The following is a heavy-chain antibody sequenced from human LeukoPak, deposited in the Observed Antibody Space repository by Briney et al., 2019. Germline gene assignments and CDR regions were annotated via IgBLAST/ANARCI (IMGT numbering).Heavy chain of an antibody. D-gene: IGHD3-16*01. Sequence: SETLSLPCTVSGGPFRRRYWSWMRQPPGKGLEWIGHTYHRGSTNYNPSLKSRVTISVDTSKNQFSLEVRSVTAADAAAHYCASASVWLAIDQWGQGTLVTVSS. CDR1: GGPFRRRY. CDR2: TYHRGST. V-gene: IGHV4-59*08. CDR3: ASASVWLAIDQ. J-gene: IGHJ4*02.